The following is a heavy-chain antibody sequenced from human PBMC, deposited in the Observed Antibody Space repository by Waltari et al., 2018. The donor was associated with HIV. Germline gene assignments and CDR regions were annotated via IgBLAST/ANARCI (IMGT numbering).Heavy chain of an antibody. J-gene: IGHJ2*01. Sequence: QVQLVQSGTEVKKPGASVKVSCKASGYTFTGYYMHWVRQAPGQGLEWMGWNKANSGGTKDAQKFQGRVTVTRDTSIRTAYMERSRLRSDDTAGYYCTRDAASSGYWYFDLWGRGTLVTVSS. CDR1: GYTFTGYY. V-gene: IGHV1-2*02. CDR2: NKANSGGT. D-gene: IGHD3-10*01. CDR3: TRDAASSGYWYFDL.